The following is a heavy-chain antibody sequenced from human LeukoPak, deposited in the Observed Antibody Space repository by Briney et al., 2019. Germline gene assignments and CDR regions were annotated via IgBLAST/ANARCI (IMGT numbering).Heavy chain of an antibody. CDR1: GFSFSSYA. CDR2: FSDTGGGLYSSGGT. CDR3: AKGKVNHLGGLDP. Sequence: GGSLRLSCAASGFSFSSYAMSWVRQAPGKGLHWVSTFSDTGGGLYSSGGTYYADSVKGRFTISRDNSKKTMYLQMDSLRADDTAIYFCAKGKVNHLGGLDPWGQGTLVTVSS. D-gene: IGHD1-14*01. V-gene: IGHV3-23*01. J-gene: IGHJ5*02.